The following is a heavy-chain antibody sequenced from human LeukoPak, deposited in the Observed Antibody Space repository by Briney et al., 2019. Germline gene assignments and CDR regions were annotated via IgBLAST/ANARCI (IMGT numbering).Heavy chain of an antibody. V-gene: IGHV1-18*01. Sequence: ASVKVSCKASGYTFTSYGISWVRQAPGQGLEWMGWISAYNGNTNYAQRLQGRVTMTTDTSTSTAYMELRSLRSDDTAVYYCARDWDDYGDYASGGWFDPWGQGTLVTVSS. CDR3: ARDWDDYGDYASGGWFDP. D-gene: IGHD4-17*01. CDR1: GYTFTSYG. CDR2: ISAYNGNT. J-gene: IGHJ5*02.